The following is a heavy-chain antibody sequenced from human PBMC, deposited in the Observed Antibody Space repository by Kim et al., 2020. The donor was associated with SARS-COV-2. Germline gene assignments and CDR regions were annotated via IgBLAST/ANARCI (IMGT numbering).Heavy chain of an antibody. J-gene: IGHJ5*02. V-gene: IGHV3-23*01. CDR3: AKGRTTVKTNWFYP. Sequence: ADSVKGRFTIARDHSKNTLYLHMNSLRAEDTAVYYCAKGRTTVKTNWFYPWGQGTLVTVSS. D-gene: IGHD4-17*01.